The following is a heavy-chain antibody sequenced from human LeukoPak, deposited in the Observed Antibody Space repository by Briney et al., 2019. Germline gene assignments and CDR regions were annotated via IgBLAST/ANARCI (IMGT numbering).Heavy chain of an antibody. CDR3: ARYTWLGYYMDV. Sequence: PGGSLRLPCAASGFTFSSYSMNWVRQAPGKGLEWVSSISSSSSYIYYADSVKGRFTISRDNAKNSLYLQMNSLRAEDTAVYYCARYTWLGYYMDVWGKGTTLTVSS. V-gene: IGHV3-21*01. CDR1: GFTFSSYS. CDR2: ISSSSSYI. D-gene: IGHD3-10*01. J-gene: IGHJ6*03.